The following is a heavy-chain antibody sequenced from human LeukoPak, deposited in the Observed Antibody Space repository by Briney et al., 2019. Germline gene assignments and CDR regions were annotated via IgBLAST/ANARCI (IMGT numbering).Heavy chain of an antibody. V-gene: IGHV1-2*02. D-gene: IGHD3-16*01. CDR2: INPKSGGT. Sequence: ASVKVSCKASGYTFTGYCMHWVRQAPGQGLEWMGWINPKSGGTNYAQKFQGRVTMTRDTSISTAYMELSRLISDDSAVYYCARGAAFGTSFELFFDYWGQGTLVTISS. CDR3: ARGAAFGTSFELFFDY. CDR1: GYTFTGYC. J-gene: IGHJ4*02.